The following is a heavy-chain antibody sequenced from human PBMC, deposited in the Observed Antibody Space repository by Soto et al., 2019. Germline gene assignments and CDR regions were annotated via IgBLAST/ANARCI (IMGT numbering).Heavy chain of an antibody. CDR1: GFTFSSYA. CDR3: ARDPERPLSVAGTKDYYYYMDV. Sequence: GGSLRLSCAASGFTFSSYAMHWVRQAPGKGLEYVSAISSNGGSTYYANSVKGRFTISRDNSKNTLYLQMGSLRAEDMAVYYCARDPERPLSVAGTKDYYYYMDVWGKGTTVTVSS. V-gene: IGHV3-64*01. D-gene: IGHD1-7*01. J-gene: IGHJ6*03. CDR2: ISSNGGST.